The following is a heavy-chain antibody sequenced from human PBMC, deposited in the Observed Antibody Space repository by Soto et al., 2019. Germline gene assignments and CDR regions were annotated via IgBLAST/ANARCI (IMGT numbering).Heavy chain of an antibody. V-gene: IGHV5-51*01. D-gene: IGHD4-4*01. J-gene: IGHJ4*02. CDR1: RNSFTNSW. CDR3: ARHIRGNFGPFDS. Sequence: PGESLKISCKGSRNSFTNSWVGWVRQMPGKGLEYMGIIYPGDSDTRYSPSFQGQVTLSIDKSITTAYLQWSSLKASDSAMYFCARHIRGNFGPFDSWGQGTLVTVPQ. CDR2: IYPGDSDT.